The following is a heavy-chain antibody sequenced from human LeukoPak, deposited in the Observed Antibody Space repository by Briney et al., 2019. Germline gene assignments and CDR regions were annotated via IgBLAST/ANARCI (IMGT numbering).Heavy chain of an antibody. CDR3: ARVLFRAAAGTDGAFDI. CDR1: GYNFTSYD. D-gene: IGHD6-13*01. CDR2: ISAYNGNT. V-gene: IGHV1-18*01. Sequence: ASVMVSCKAAGYNFTSYDISWVRQAPGQGLEWMGWISAYNGNTNYAQKLQGRVTMTTDTSTSTAYMELRSLRSDDTAVYYCARVLFRAAAGTDGAFDIWGQGTMVTVSS. J-gene: IGHJ3*02.